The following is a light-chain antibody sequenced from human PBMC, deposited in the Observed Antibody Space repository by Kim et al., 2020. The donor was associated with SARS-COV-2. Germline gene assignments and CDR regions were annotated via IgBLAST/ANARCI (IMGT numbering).Light chain of an antibody. Sequence: QSALTQPRSVSGSPGQSVTISCTGTSSDVGGYNYVSWYQQHPGKAPKLMMYDVTERPSGVPDRFSGSKSGNTASLTISGLQAEDEADYYCCSYAGSYTGVFGGGTQLTVL. V-gene: IGLV2-11*01. CDR2: DVT. CDR1: SSDVGGYNY. J-gene: IGLJ2*01. CDR3: CSYAGSYTGV.